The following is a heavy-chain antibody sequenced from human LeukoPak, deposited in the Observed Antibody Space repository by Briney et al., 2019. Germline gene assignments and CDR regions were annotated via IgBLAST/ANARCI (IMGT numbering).Heavy chain of an antibody. CDR2: IYHSGST. CDR1: GYSISSGYY. CDR3: ARDKGFSGSYYEGGFDY. D-gene: IGHD1-26*01. Sequence: SETLSLTRTVSGYSISSGYYWGWIRQPPGKGLEWIGSIYHSGSTYYNPSLKSRVTISVDTSKNQFSLKLSSVTAADTAVYYCARDKGFSGSYYEGGFDYWGXXTLXTVS. V-gene: IGHV4-38-2*02. J-gene: IGHJ4*01.